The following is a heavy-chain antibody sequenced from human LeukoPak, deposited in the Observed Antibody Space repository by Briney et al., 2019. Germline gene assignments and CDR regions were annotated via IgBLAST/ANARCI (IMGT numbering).Heavy chain of an antibody. Sequence: PSQTLSLTCTVSGGSISSGDYYWTWVRQTPGKVLEWYGYIYYTESTYYNPSCKRGVDMSVETSKNQYSLKLSSVADADTAVYYCARDGGCSVGSCYRYLDYWGQGILVTVSS. V-gene: IGHV4-30-4*01. CDR3: ARDGGCSVGSCYRYLDY. CDR1: GGSISSGDYY. CDR2: IYYTEST. J-gene: IGHJ4*02. D-gene: IGHD2-15*01.